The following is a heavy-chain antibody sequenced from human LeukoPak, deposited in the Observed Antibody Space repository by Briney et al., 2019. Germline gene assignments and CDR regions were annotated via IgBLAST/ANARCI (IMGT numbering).Heavy chain of an antibody. CDR1: GFTFRSYS. D-gene: IGHD6-19*01. J-gene: IGHJ4*02. V-gene: IGHV3-48*04. CDR2: ISSSSSTI. Sequence: GGSLRLSCAASGFTFRSYSMNWVRQAPGKGLGWVSYISSSSSTIYYADSVKGRFTISRDNAKNSLYLQMNSPRAEDTAVYYCATIAVAGIVDYWGQGTLVTVSS. CDR3: ATIAVAGIVDY.